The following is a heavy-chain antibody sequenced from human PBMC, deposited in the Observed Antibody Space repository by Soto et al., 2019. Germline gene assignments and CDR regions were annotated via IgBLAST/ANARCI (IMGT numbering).Heavy chain of an antibody. D-gene: IGHD5-18*01. V-gene: IGHV3-33*01. Sequence: GGSLRLSCAASGFTFSSYGMHWVRQAPGKGLEWVAVIWYDGSNKYYADSVKGGFFISRDNSKNTLYLQMNSLRAEDTAVFYCAGGASAYSYRSPAFDLWGQGTLVPVSS. J-gene: IGHJ4*02. CDR1: GFTFSSYG. CDR3: AGGASAYSYRSPAFDL. CDR2: IWYDGSNK.